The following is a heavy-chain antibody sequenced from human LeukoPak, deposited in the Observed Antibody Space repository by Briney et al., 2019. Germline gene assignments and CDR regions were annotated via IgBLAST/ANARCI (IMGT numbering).Heavy chain of an antibody. V-gene: IGHV3-23*01. CDR1: GFTFSSYA. J-gene: IGHJ4*02. Sequence: GGSLRLSCAGSGFTFSSYAMSWVRQAPGQGLEWVSVISDSGDYTSYADSVRGRFAISRDNSRNTLYQQMISLRPEDTAVYYCAKDTSIGKYCTNGVCSPFDYWGQGTLVTVSS. CDR3: AKDTSIGKYCTNGVCSPFDY. D-gene: IGHD2-8*01. CDR2: ISDSGDYT.